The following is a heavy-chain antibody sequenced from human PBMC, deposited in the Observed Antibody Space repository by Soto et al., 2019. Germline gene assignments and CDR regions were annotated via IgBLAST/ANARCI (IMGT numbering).Heavy chain of an antibody. CDR2: IYYSGST. D-gene: IGHD3-10*02. CDR1: GGSISSYY. V-gene: IGHV4-59*12. CDR3: ASVRGGYYYAMDV. J-gene: IGHJ6*02. Sequence: SETLSLTCTVSGGSISSYYWSWIRQPPGKGLEWIGYIYYSGSTNYNPSLKSRVTISVDTSKNQFSLKLSSVTAADTAVYYCASVRGGYYYAMDVWGQGTTVTVFS.